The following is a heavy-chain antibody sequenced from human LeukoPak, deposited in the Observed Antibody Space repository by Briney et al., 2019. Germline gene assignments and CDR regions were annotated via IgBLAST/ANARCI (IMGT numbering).Heavy chain of an antibody. V-gene: IGHV3-66*01. CDR1: GFTVSSNY. Sequence: PGGSLRLSCAASGFTVSSNYMSWVRQAPGKGLEWVSVIYSGGSTYYADSVKGRFTISRDNAKNSLYLQMNSLRAEDTAVYYCARDLPRNAFDIWGQGTMVTVSS. CDR2: IYSGGST. D-gene: IGHD5/OR15-5a*01. CDR3: ARDLPRNAFDI. J-gene: IGHJ3*02.